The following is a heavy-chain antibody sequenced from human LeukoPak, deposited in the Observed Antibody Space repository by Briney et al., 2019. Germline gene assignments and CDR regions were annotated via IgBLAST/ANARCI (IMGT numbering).Heavy chain of an antibody. CDR2: ISGSGGST. CDR1: GSTFNIYA. CDR3: AKDPYGDYEGDYFDY. D-gene: IGHD4-17*01. J-gene: IGHJ4*02. V-gene: IGHV3-23*01. Sequence: GGSLRLSCAASGSTFNIYAMSWVRQPPGKGLEWVSAISGSGGSTYYADSVKGRFTISRDNSKNTLYLQMNSLRAEDTAVYYCAKDPYGDYEGDYFDYWGQGTLVTVSS.